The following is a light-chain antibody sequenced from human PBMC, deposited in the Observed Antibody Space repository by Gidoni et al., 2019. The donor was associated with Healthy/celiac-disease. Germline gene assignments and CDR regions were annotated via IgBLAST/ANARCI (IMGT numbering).Light chain of an antibody. CDR2: QDS. CDR3: QAWDSSIVV. J-gene: IGLJ2*01. CDR1: KLGDKY. V-gene: IGLV3-1*01. Sequence: SYELTQPPSVAVSPGQTASITCAGDKLGDKYACWYQQKPGQSSVLVIYQDSKRPSGIPERFSGSNSGNTATPTISGTQAMDEADYYCQAWDSSIVVFGGGTKLSVL.